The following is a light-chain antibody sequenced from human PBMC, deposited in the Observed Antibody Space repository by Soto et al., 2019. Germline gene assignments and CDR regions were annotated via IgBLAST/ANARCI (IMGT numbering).Light chain of an antibody. V-gene: IGKV1-39*01. Sequence: IQMTQSPSSLSASVGDRVTITCRARQSISSFLNWYQQKPGKAPKLLIYAASSLQSGAPSRFSGSGSGTDFTLTISSLQPEDCATYYCQQSYSTPHTFGQGTSLEIK. CDR1: QSISSF. CDR3: QQSYSTPHT. CDR2: AAS. J-gene: IGKJ2*01.